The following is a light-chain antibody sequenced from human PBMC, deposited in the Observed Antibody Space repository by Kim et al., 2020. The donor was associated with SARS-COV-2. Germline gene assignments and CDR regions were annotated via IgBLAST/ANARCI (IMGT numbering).Light chain of an antibody. CDR3: QYYGTSRFT. CDR1: QSVSSSY. V-gene: IGKV3-20*01. J-gene: IGKJ4*01. Sequence: PGGRATLSCRASQSVSSSYLAWYQQKPGQAPRLLIYGASSRAAGVPDRFSGSGSGTDFTLTISRLEPEDFAVYYCQYYGTSRFTFGGGTKV. CDR2: GAS.